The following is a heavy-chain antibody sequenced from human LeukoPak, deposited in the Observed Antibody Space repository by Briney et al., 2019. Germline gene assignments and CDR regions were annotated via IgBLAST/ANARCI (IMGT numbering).Heavy chain of an antibody. Sequence: ASVKVSCKASGYTFTSYGISWVRQAPGQGLEWMGWISAYNGNTNYAQKLQGRVTMTGTTSTSTAYMELSSLRSEDTAVYYCARGGSSGYVWGSYRYSDYWGQGTLVTVSS. CDR1: GYTFTSYG. J-gene: IGHJ4*02. V-gene: IGHV1-18*01. CDR2: ISAYNGNT. D-gene: IGHD3-16*02. CDR3: ARGGSSGYVWGSYRYSDY.